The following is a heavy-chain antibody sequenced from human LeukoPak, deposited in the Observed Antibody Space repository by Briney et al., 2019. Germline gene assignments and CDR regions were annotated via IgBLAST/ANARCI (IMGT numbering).Heavy chain of an antibody. D-gene: IGHD3-10*01. CDR1: GYTFTSYY. J-gene: IGHJ6*02. V-gene: IGHV1-2*02. CDR3: ARVSGPGRYYYGMDV. CDR2: INPNSGGT. Sequence: ASVKVSCKASGYTFTSYYMHWVRQAPGHGLEWMGWINPNSGGTNYAQKFQGRVTMTRDTSISTAYMELSRLRSDGTAVYYCARVSGPGRYYYGMDVWGQGTTVTVSS.